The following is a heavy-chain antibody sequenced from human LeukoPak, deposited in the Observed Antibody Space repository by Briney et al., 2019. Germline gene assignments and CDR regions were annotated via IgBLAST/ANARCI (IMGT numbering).Heavy chain of an antibody. CDR2: TYYRSKWYT. CDR1: GDSVSNNRAA. J-gene: IGHJ3*01. Sequence: SQTLSLTCAISGDSVSNNRAAWDWIRQSPSRGLEWLGRTYYRSKWYTDYAVYVKSRITINPDTSKNQFSLQLNSVTPEDTAVYYCARQEQHLGMAWGQGTMVTVSS. D-gene: IGHD1-26*01. V-gene: IGHV6-1*01. CDR3: ARQEQHLGMA.